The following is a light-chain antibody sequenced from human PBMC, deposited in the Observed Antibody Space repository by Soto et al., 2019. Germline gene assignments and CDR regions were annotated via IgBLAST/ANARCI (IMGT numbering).Light chain of an antibody. CDR2: EVT. J-gene: IGLJ2*01. Sequence: QSALTQPASVSGSPGQSNTISCAGTRDDIGAYDYVSWYQQHPGNAPKLLVYEVTNRPSGVSDRFSGSKSGNTASLTISGLQAEDEADYYCNSYTHSSAVVFGGGTKVTVL. V-gene: IGLV2-14*01. CDR1: RDDIGAYDY. CDR3: NSYTHSSAVV.